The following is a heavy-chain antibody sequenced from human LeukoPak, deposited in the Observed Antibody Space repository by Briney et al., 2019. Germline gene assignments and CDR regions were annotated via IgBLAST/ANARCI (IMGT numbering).Heavy chain of an antibody. D-gene: IGHD3-22*01. CDR2: IYTSGST. J-gene: IGHJ3*01. Sequence: PSETLSLTCTVSGGSISSYYSHWIRLPAGEGLEWVGRIYTSGSTNYNPSLTSRVTMSIDTARNQFSLKLSSVTAADTAVYYCARAGTVVVSAFDFWGPGTMVTVSS. CDR1: GGSISSYY. CDR3: ARAGTVVVSAFDF. V-gene: IGHV4-4*07.